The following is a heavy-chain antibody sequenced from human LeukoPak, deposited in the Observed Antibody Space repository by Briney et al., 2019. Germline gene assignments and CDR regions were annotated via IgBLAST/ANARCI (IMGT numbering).Heavy chain of an antibody. CDR1: DDSITMYY. Sequence: SETLSLTCSVSDDSITMYYWTWIRQPPGKGLEWIGYVDHTGSTNFNPSLSGRVSISRDTTKNLFSLRLRSVTAADTAVYFCARGRVSSSTWYSTYYYYFYMDVWGKGTTVTVSS. V-gene: IGHV4-59*01. CDR2: VDHTGST. CDR3: ARGRVSSSTWYSTYYYYFYMDV. D-gene: IGHD1-1*01. J-gene: IGHJ6*03.